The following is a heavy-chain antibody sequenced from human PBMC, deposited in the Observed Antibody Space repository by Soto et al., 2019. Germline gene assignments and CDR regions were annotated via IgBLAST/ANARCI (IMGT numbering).Heavy chain of an antibody. D-gene: IGHD6-19*01. J-gene: IGHJ4*02. CDR3: ARSGTSSGWYDY. V-gene: IGHV1-45*02. CDR2: ITAFNGNT. Sequence: RQAPGQALEWMGWITAFNGNTNYAQKFQDRVTITRDRSMSTAYMELSSLRSEDTAMYYCARSGTSSGWYDYWGQGTLVTVSS.